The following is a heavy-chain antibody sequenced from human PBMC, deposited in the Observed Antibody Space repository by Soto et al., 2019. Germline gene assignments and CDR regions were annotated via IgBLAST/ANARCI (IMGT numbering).Heavy chain of an antibody. CDR2: VIPFLDLS. D-gene: IGHD3-10*01. Sequence: QVQLVQSGAEVKKPGSSVKVSCRASGGIFTNYTISWVRQAPGQGLEWMGRVIPFLDLSTYAPKFQDRVTITADKSTNTAYMELSSLRSEDTAVYYCARSKVRGVDGYSYMDVWGKGPAVTVSS. CDR1: GGIFTNYT. J-gene: IGHJ6*03. CDR3: ARSKVRGVDGYSYMDV. V-gene: IGHV1-69*02.